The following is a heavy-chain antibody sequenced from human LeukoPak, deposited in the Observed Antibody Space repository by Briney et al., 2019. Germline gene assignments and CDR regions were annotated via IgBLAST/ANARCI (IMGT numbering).Heavy chain of an antibody. CDR2: IYTRGST. CDR1: GGSISSGSYY. Sequence: SETLSLTCTVSGGSISSGSYYWSWIRQPAGKGLEWIGRIYTRGSTNYNPSLKSRVTISVDTSKNQFSLKLSSVTAADTAVYYCARDRWLLRYYYGMDVWGQGTTVTVSS. V-gene: IGHV4-61*02. D-gene: IGHD2-21*01. J-gene: IGHJ6*02. CDR3: ARDRWLLRYYYGMDV.